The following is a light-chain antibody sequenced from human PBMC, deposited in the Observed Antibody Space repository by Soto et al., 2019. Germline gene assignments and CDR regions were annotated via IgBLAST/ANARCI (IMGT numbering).Light chain of an antibody. CDR3: QQYYNWPRT. J-gene: IGKJ1*01. CDR2: GAS. CDR1: QSLGSD. Sequence: EIVLTQSPATLSLSPGERATLSCGASQSLGSDLAWYQQKPGQAPRLLIFGASARPTGIPARISGSGSGTEFTLTISSLRSEDFAVYFCQQYYNWPRTFGQGTKVDIK. V-gene: IGKV3-15*01.